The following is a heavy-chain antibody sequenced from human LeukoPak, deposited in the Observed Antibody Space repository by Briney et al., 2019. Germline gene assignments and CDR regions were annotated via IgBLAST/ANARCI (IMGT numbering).Heavy chain of an antibody. CDR3: ARGSRTPDY. J-gene: IGHJ4*02. CDR2: INHSGST. V-gene: IGHV4-34*01. CDR1: GGSFSGYY. Sequence: PSETLSLTCAVYGGSFSGYYWIWIRQPPGKGLGWIGEINHSGSTIYNPSLQSRVTISVDTSKIQFSLKLSSVSAADTAVYYCARGSRTPDYWGQGTLVTVSS.